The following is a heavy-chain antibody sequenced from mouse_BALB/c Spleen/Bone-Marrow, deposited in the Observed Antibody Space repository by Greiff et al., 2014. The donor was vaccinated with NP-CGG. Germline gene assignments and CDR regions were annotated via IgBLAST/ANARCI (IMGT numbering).Heavy chain of an antibody. J-gene: IGHJ4*01. Sequence: SGPELVKPGASVKMSCKASGYTFTSYYIHWVKQRPGQGLEWIGWIYPGDGSTKYNEKFKGKTTLTADKSSSTAYMLLSSLTSEDSAIYFCARQAMDYWGQGTSVTVSS. CDR2: IYPGDGST. CDR1: GYTFTSYY. V-gene: IGHV1S56*01. CDR3: ARQAMDY.